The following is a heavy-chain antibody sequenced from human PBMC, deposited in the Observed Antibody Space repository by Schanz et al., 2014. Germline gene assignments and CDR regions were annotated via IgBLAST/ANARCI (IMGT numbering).Heavy chain of an antibody. J-gene: IGHJ4*02. CDR1: GFTFSTHA. Sequence: EVHLVESGGGLVQPGGSLRLSCAASGFTFSTHAMSWVRQAPGKGLEWVSSISGDHRNTFYADSVKGRFTISRDNAKNSLYLEMNSLRAEDTALYYCARDRRNADLDYWGQGTLVTVSS. D-gene: IGHD1-1*01. CDR3: ARDRRNADLDY. CDR2: ISGDHRNT. V-gene: IGHV3-23*04.